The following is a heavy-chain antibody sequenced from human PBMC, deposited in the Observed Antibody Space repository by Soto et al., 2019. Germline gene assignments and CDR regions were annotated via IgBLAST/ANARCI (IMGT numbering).Heavy chain of an antibody. D-gene: IGHD6-6*01. CDR1: GGSISSGGYY. CDR2: IYYSGST. CDR3: ARGGDLEYSSSLSLDY. Sequence: PSETLSLTCTVSGGSISSGGYYWSWIRQHPGKGLEWIGYIYYSGSTYYNPSLKSRVTISVDTSKNQFSLKLSSVTAADTAVYYCARGGDLEYSSSLSLDYWGQGTLVTVSS. J-gene: IGHJ4*02. V-gene: IGHV4-31*03.